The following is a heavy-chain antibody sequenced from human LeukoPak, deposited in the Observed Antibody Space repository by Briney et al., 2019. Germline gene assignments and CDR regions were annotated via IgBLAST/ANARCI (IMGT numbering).Heavy chain of an antibody. V-gene: IGHV4-59*08. D-gene: IGHD5-12*01. CDR3: ARRGGGYAVGLFDY. Sequence: SETLSLTCTVSGGSISSYYWSWIRQPPGKGLEWIGYIYYSGSTNYNPSLKSRVTMSVDTSKNQFSLKLSSVTAADTAVYYCARRGGGYAVGLFDYWGQGTLVTVSS. CDR1: GGSISSYY. J-gene: IGHJ4*02. CDR2: IYYSGST.